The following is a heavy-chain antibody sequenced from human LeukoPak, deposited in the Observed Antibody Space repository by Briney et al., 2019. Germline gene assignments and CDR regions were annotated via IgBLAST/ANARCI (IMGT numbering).Heavy chain of an antibody. CDR2: IYYSGST. D-gene: IGHD4-23*01. CDR1: GGSISSYY. J-gene: IGHJ5*02. Sequence: SATLSLTCTVSGGSISSYYWSWIRQPPGKGLEWIGYIYYSGSTNYNPSLKSRVTISVDTSKNQFSLKLSSVTAADTAVYYCARDLPKRDYGGNSRWFDPWGQGTLVTVSS. V-gene: IGHV4-59*01. CDR3: ARDLPKRDYGGNSRWFDP.